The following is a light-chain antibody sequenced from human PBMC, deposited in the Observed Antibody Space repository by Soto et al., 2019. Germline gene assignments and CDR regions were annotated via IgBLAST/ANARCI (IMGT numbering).Light chain of an antibody. CDR1: QSVDNN. V-gene: IGKV3-15*01. CDR2: GIS. CDR3: LQPTSRPIS. Sequence: EVVMTQSPATLSVSPGERVTLSCRASQSVDNNYLAWYQQKPGQAPRLLIYGISARATGVPARFSDSGSGIAFTLTLSCLPSQDFPVHYCLQPTSRPISFGEVKRL. J-gene: IGKJ5*01.